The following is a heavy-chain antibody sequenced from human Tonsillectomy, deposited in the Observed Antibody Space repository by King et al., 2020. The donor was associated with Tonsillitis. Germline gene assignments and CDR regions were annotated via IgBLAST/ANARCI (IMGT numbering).Heavy chain of an antibody. CDR1: GFTFSSYA. CDR3: AKDVRVGGYYGSGSYADY. D-gene: IGHD3-10*01. V-gene: IGHV3-23*04. J-gene: IGHJ4*02. Sequence: VQLVESGGGLVQPGGSLRLSCAASGFTFSSYAMSWVRQAPGKGLEWVSAISGSGGRPYYADSVKGRFTISRDNSKNTLYLQMNSLRAEDTAVYYCAKDVRVGGYYGSGSYADYWGQGTLVTVSS. CDR2: ISGSGGRP.